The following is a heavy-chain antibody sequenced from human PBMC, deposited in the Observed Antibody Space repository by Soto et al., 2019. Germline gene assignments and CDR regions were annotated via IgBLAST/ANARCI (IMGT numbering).Heavy chain of an antibody. CDR1: GFTFGIYA. V-gene: IGHV3-23*01. D-gene: IGHD1-26*01. CDR2: ISATGGST. Sequence: EVQLLESGGDLVQPGGSLRLSCAASGFTFGIYAMTWVRQAPGKGLEWVSTISATGGSTFYADSVKSRFTISRDNSQNTLYLQMNSLRAEDTAISSGAKDLRSYSYFDGWGQGTLVTVAA. J-gene: IGHJ4*02. CDR3: AKDLRSYSYFDG.